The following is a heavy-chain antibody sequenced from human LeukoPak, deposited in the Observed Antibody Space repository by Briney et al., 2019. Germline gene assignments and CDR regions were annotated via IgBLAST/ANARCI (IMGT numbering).Heavy chain of an antibody. D-gene: IGHD3/OR15-3a*01. V-gene: IGHV3-23*01. CDR2: ISGSGDYT. J-gene: IGHJ4*02. CDR1: GLTFSSYA. CDR3: ATAPMDWGSGCDY. Sequence: GGSLRLSCAASGLTFSSYAMSWVRQAPGKGLEWVSTISGSGDYTYYADSVKGRFTLSRDNSKNTVFLQMNSLRVEDTAIYYCATAPMDWGSGCDYWGQGTLVTVSS.